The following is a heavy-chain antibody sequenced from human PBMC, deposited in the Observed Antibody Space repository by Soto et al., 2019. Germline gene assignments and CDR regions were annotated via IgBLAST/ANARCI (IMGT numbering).Heavy chain of an antibody. V-gene: IGHV3-30-3*01. CDR3: ARDHGIVLVPATYGMDV. J-gene: IGHJ6*02. CDR1: GFTFSSYA. D-gene: IGHD2-2*01. CDR2: ISYDGSNK. Sequence: LRLSCAASGFTFSSYAMHWVRQAPGKGLEWVAVISYDGSNKYYADSVKGRFTISRDNSKNTLYLQMNSLRAEDTAVYYCARDHGIVLVPATYGMDVWGQGTTVTVSS.